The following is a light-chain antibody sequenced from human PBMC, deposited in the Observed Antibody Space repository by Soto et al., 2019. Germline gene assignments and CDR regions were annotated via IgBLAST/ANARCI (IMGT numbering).Light chain of an antibody. Sequence: DIQMTQSPSSLSASVGDRVTITCQSSQDIKNYLNWYQQKSGKAPKLLIYDASDWETGVPSRFSGSGSGTDFTFTINSLQPEDIATYYCQQYDNLPLTFGGGTKVDIK. J-gene: IGKJ4*01. CDR2: DAS. CDR1: QDIKNY. V-gene: IGKV1-33*01. CDR3: QQYDNLPLT.